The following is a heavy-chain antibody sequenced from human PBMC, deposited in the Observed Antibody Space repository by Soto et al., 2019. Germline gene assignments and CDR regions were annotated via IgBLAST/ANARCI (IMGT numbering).Heavy chain of an antibody. V-gene: IGHV3-15*01. CDR1: GFTFSNAW. Sequence: EVQLVESGGGLVKPGGSLRLSCAASGFTFSNAWMSWVRQAPGKGLEWVGRIKSKTDGGTTDYAAPVKGRFTISRDDSKNTLYLQMNSLKTEDTAVYYCTTELGYCSSTSCMGGGDYFDYWGQGTLVTVSS. J-gene: IGHJ4*02. CDR2: IKSKTDGGTT. D-gene: IGHD2-2*01. CDR3: TTELGYCSSTSCMGGGDYFDY.